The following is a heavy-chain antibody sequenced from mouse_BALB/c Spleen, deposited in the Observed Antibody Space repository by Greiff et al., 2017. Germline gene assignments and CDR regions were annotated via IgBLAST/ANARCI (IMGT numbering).Heavy chain of an antibody. D-gene: IGHD2-4*01. J-gene: IGHJ2*01. CDR1: GYSITSDYA. V-gene: IGHV3-2*02. CDR3: ARRRKSTMITTKGYYFDY. Sequence: VQLKESGPGLVKPSQSLSLTCTVTGYSITSDYAWNWIRQFPGNKLEWMGYISYSGSTSYNPSLKSRISITRDTSKNQFFLQLNSVTTEDTATYYCARRRKSTMITTKGYYFDYWGQGTTLTVSS. CDR2: ISYSGST.